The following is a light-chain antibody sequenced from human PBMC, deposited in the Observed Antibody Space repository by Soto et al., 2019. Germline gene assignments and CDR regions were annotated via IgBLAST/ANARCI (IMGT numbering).Light chain of an antibody. V-gene: IGLV2-14*01. CDR3: SSYTRSSPIF. Sequence: QSALTQPASVSGSPGQSITISCTGTSSDVGGYNYVSWYQQHPGKAPKLMIYDVSNRPSGVSNRFSGSKSGNTASLTISGLQAEDEADYYCSSYTRSSPIFFGPGTQLTVL. J-gene: IGLJ1*01. CDR1: SSDVGGYNY. CDR2: DVS.